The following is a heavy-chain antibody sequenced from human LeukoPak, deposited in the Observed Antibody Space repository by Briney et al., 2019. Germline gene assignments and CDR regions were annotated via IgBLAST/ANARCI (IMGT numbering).Heavy chain of an antibody. CDR2: IWFDGSNE. J-gene: IGHJ4*02. V-gene: IGHV3-33*06. CDR1: GFTFSSYG. Sequence: PGGSLRLSCAASGFTFSSYGMHWVRQAPGMGLEWVAVIWFDGSNEYYADSVKGRFTISRDNSKNTLYLQMNSLRAEDTAVYYCAKDKSSSSSGRGYYFDHWGQGTLVTVSS. CDR3: AKDKSSSSSGRGYYFDH. D-gene: IGHD6-6*01.